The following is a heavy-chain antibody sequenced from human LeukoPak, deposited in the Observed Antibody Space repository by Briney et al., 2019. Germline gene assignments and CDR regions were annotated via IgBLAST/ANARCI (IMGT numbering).Heavy chain of an antibody. CDR3: ANCYSGSYDFDY. Sequence: GGSLRLSCAASGFTFGSYGMHWVRQAPGKGLEWVAFIRYDGSNKYYADSVKGRFTISRDNSKNTLYLQMNSLRAEDTAVYYCANCYSGSYDFDYWGQGTLVTVSS. J-gene: IGHJ4*02. CDR1: GFTFGSYG. D-gene: IGHD1-26*01. V-gene: IGHV3-30*02. CDR2: IRYDGSNK.